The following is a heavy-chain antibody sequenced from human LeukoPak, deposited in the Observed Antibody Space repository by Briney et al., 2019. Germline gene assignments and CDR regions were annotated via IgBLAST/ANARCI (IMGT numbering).Heavy chain of an antibody. CDR2: IYTSGST. D-gene: IGHD5-18*01. CDR3: GRTTGIQTRFYDFHMGG. V-gene: IGHV4-4*07. CDR1: GGSISSYY. J-gene: IGHJ6*03. Sequence: PSETLSLTCTVSGGSISSYYWSWIRQPAGKGLEWIGRIYTSGSTNYNPSLKSRVTMSVDTSKHQFSLELRSVTAAATAVYYCGRTTGIQTRFYDFHMGGRGKRATVTGSS.